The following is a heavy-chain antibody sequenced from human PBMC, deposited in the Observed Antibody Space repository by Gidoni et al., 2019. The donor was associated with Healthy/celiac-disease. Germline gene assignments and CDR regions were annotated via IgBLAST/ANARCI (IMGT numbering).Heavy chain of an antibody. Sequence: EVQLLESGGGLVQPGGSLRHSCVAAGLTVSSYAMSWVRQAPGKGLEWVSAISGSGGSTYYADSVKGRFTISSDNSKNTLYLQMNSLRAEDTAVYYCAKEPDIAAAGTFDYWGQGTLVTVSS. D-gene: IGHD6-13*01. CDR1: GLTVSSYA. CDR3: AKEPDIAAAGTFDY. CDR2: ISGSGGST. V-gene: IGHV3-23*01. J-gene: IGHJ4*02.